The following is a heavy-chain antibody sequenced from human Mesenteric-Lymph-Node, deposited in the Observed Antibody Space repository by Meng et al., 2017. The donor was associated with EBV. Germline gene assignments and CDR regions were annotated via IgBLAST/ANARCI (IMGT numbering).Heavy chain of an antibody. D-gene: IGHD3-10*01. V-gene: IGHV4-30-2*01. CDR2: IFHTGST. CDR3: ARRSIREGVGIDT. Sequence: QRHPQESGSVLLKPSQSLSLTCAGSGGSIRSDDYTWNWLRQPPGKGLEWIGNIFHTGSTQYKSSLKSRVTISVDRSKNQFSLRLHSVTAADTAVYYCARRSIREGVGIDTWGHGTLVTVFS. J-gene: IGHJ5*01. CDR1: GGSIRSDDYT.